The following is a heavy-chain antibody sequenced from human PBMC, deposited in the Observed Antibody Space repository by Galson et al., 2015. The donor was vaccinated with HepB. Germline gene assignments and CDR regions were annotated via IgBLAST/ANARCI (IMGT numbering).Heavy chain of an antibody. D-gene: IGHD1-26*01. J-gene: IGHJ4*02. Sequence: SLRLSCAASGFTFSSYNMNWVRQAPGKGLEWVSYIGSGSSTIYYADSVKGRFTISRDNAKDSLYLQMNSLRAEDTAVYYCARDMEYWHSGSYFGLHDYWGRGTLVTVSS. CDR2: IGSGSSTI. CDR1: GFTFSSYN. V-gene: IGHV3-48*01. CDR3: ARDMEYWHSGSYFGLHDY.